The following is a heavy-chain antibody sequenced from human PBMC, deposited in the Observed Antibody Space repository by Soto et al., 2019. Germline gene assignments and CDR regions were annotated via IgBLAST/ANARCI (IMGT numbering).Heavy chain of an antibody. D-gene: IGHD6-13*01. V-gene: IGHV3-23*01. J-gene: IGHJ5*02. CDR3: AAPRAAVPHTRYFDP. CDR1: GFAFSNFA. CDR2: IGSGSRGT. Sequence: EAQLLESGGGLVQPGGSLSLSCAASGFAFSNFAMSWVRQAPGKGLEWVSAIGSGSRGTHYAESVEDRFTISRDDSKNPLYLQLNSLTAADTAVYYCAAPRAAVPHTRYFDPWGQGTPVTVSP.